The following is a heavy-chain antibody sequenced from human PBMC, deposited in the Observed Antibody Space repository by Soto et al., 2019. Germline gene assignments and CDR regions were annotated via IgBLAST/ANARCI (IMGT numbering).Heavy chain of an antibody. D-gene: IGHD3-22*01. V-gene: IGHV3-66*01. CDR1: GFTVSSNY. CDR3: ARNGDSSDYRGWFDS. J-gene: IGHJ5*01. CDR2: IYSGGTT. Sequence: EVQLVDSGGGLVQPGGSLRLSCAASGFTVSSNYMSWVRQAPGKGLEWVSVIYSGGTTYYADSVKGRFTISRDNSKNTLYLQMNSLRAEDTAVYYCARNGDSSDYRGWFDSWGQGTLVTVSS.